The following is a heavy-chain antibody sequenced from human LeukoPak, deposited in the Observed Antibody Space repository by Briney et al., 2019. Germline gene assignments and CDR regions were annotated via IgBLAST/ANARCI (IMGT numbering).Heavy chain of an antibody. Sequence: GGALRLSCAASGFTFSGYAMSWVRQAPGKGLEWVSAISGSGGSTYYPDSVKGRFTISRDNSKNTLYLQMNSLRAEATAVYYCAKDIGYCSGGSCYSAEYFQHWGQGTLVTVSS. V-gene: IGHV3-23*01. D-gene: IGHD2-15*01. J-gene: IGHJ1*01. CDR1: GFTFSGYA. CDR3: AKDIGYCSGGSCYSAEYFQH. CDR2: ISGSGGST.